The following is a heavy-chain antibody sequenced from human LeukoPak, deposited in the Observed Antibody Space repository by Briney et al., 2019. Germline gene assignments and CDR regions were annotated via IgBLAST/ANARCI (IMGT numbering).Heavy chain of an antibody. V-gene: IGHV3-53*01. CDR3: AGSYCSGGSCYSDPTLDY. Sequence: PGGSLRLSCAASDFKIRNYYISWVRQAPGKGLEWVSVIYSGGSTYYADSVKGRFTISRDNSKNTLYLQMNSLRAEDTAVYYCAGSYCSGGSCYSDPTLDYWGQGTLVTVSS. J-gene: IGHJ4*02. CDR2: IYSGGST. CDR1: DFKIRNYY. D-gene: IGHD2-15*01.